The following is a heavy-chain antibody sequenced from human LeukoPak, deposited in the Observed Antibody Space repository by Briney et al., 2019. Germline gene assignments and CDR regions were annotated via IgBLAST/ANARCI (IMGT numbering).Heavy chain of an antibody. CDR3: AHRPAYSSGWYKRMHNWFDP. D-gene: IGHD6-19*01. Sequence: ESGPTLVNPTQTLTLTCTFSGFSLSTSGVGVGWIRQPPGKALEWLALIYWDDDKRYSPSLKSRLTITKDTSKNQVVLTMTNMDPVDTATYYCAHRPAYSSGWYKRMHNWFDPWGQGTLVTVSS. CDR2: IYWDDDK. V-gene: IGHV2-5*02. CDR1: GFSLSTSGVG. J-gene: IGHJ5*02.